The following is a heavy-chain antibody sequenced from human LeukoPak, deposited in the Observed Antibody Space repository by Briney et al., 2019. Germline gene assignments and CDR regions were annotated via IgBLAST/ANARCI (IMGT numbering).Heavy chain of an antibody. CDR1: GYTFTSYG. CDR3: ARDRHDSSGYYYYYYGMDV. J-gene: IGHJ6*02. Sequence: ASVKVSCKASGYTFTSYGISWVRQAPGQGLEWMGWISAYNGNTNYAQKLQGRVTMTTDTSTSTAYMELRSLRSDDTAVYYCARDRHDSSGYYYYYYGMDVWGQGTTVTVSS. D-gene: IGHD3-22*01. CDR2: ISAYNGNT. V-gene: IGHV1-18*01.